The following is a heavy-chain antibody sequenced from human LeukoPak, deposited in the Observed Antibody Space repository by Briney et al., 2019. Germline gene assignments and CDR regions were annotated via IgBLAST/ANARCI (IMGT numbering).Heavy chain of an antibody. CDR1: GGSISSGGYY. V-gene: IGHV4-39*01. J-gene: IGHJ4*02. Sequence: SETLSLTCTVSGGSISSGGYYWGWIRQPPGKGLEWIGSIYYSGSTYYNPSLKSRVTISVDTSENQFSLKLSSVTAADTAVYYCARLYSNGWYRRDYWGQGTLVTVSS. D-gene: IGHD6-19*01. CDR3: ARLYSNGWYRRDY. CDR2: IYYSGST.